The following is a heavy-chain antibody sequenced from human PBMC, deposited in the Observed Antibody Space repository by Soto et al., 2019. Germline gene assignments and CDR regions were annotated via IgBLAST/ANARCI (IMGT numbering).Heavy chain of an antibody. CDR1: GYSHTSYW. CDR3: AREYCASSGYSIFDI. D-gene: IGHD3-22*01. Sequence: PGEAVKIPCKGSGYSHTSYWIRWVRQMPGKGLEWMGRIDPSDSYSNYSPSFQGHVTISADKSISAAYLQWSSLKASDTAMYYSAREYCASSGYSIFDIWGQGTMVTVSS. CDR2: IDPSDSYS. J-gene: IGHJ3*02. V-gene: IGHV5-10-1*01.